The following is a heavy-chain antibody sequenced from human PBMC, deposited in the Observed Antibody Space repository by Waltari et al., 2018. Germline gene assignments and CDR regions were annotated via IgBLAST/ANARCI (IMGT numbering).Heavy chain of an antibody. D-gene: IGHD2-2*01. V-gene: IGHV3-21*01. J-gene: IGHJ4*02. CDR2: ISSSSTYI. CDR1: GFTCNVYT. CDR3: ARDSPEWGSPSCLDY. Sequence: EVQLAESGGGVVKPGGSLRLSCAAFGFTCNVYTMNWVRQAPGKVLEWVSSISSSSTYIDYAESVKGRFTISRDNAKNSLYLQMNSLRAEDTAVYYCARDSPEWGSPSCLDYWGQGTLVTVSS.